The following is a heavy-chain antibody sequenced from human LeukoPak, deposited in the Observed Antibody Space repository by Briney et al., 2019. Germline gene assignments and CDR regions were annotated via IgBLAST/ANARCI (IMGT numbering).Heavy chain of an antibody. J-gene: IGHJ4*02. CDR3: ARDSYRVRGVIREPFDY. V-gene: IGHV3-48*03. CDR1: GFTFSSYE. CDR2: ISSSGSTI. Sequence: GGSLRLSCAASGFTFSSYEMNWVRQAPGKGLEWVSYISSSGSTIYYADSVKGRFTISRDNAKNLLYLQMNSLRAEDTAVYYCARDSYRVRGVIREPFDYWGQGTLVTVSS. D-gene: IGHD3-10*01.